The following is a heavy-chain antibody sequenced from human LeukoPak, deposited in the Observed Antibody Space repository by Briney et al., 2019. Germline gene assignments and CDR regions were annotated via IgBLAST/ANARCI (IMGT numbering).Heavy chain of an antibody. V-gene: IGHV3-13*01. Sequence: GGSLRLSCAASGFTFSSYDMHWVRQATGKGLEWVSAIGTAGDTYYPGSVKGRFTISRENAKNSLYLQMNSLRAGDTAVYYCARGGGGSGSYYRGALGFDYYYYYGMDVWGRGTTVTVSS. CDR3: ARGGGGSGSYYRGALGFDYYYYYGMDV. D-gene: IGHD3-10*01. CDR2: IGTAGDT. CDR1: GFTFSSYD. J-gene: IGHJ6*02.